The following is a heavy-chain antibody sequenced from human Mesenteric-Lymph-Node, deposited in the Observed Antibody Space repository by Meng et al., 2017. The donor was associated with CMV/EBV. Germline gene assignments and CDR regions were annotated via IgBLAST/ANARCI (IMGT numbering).Heavy chain of an antibody. CDR1: GFTFSNAW. D-gene: IGHD3-16*01. Sequence: GESLKISCAASGFTFSNAWMSWVRQAPGKGLEWVARIKSKSEGETTDYAAPEEGRVTISRDDSKNTVYLQMNSLKTEDTGVYYCTSIGDYWGQGTLVTVSS. CDR2: IKSKSEGETT. CDR3: TSIGDY. J-gene: IGHJ4*02. V-gene: IGHV3-15*01.